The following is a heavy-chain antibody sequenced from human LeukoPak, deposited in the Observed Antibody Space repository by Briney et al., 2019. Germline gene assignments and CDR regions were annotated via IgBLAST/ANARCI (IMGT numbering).Heavy chain of an antibody. J-gene: IGHJ3*02. D-gene: IGHD1-26*01. V-gene: IGHV4-59*01. CDR1: GGSISSYY. CDR2: IYYSGST. CDR3: ASPIDGAWELMRWGRVAFDI. Sequence: SETLSLTCTVSGGSISSYYWSWIRQPPGEGLEWIGYIYYSGSTNYNPSLKSRVTISVDTSKNQFSLKLSSVTAADTAVYYCASPIDGAWELMRWGRVAFDIWGQGTMVTVSS.